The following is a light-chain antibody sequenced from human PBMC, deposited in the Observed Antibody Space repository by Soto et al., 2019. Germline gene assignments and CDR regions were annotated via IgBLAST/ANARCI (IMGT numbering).Light chain of an antibody. CDR2: EVS. Sequence: QSALTQPASVSGSPGQSITISCTGTSSDVGGYNYVSWYQQHPGKAPELMIYEVSNRPSGVSNRFSGSKSGNTASLTISGLQAEHEADYYCSSYTNSITLVFGGGTKLTVL. CDR1: SSDVGGYNY. V-gene: IGLV2-14*01. J-gene: IGLJ2*01. CDR3: SSYTNSITLV.